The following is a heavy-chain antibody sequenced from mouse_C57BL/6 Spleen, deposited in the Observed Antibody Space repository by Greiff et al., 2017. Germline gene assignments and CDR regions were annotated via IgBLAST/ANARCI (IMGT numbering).Heavy chain of an antibody. V-gene: IGHV1-26*01. D-gene: IGHD2-4*01. CDR2: INPNNGGT. CDR1: GYTFTDYY. CDR3: ARKGYDYDLRGYFDY. J-gene: IGHJ2*01. Sequence: EVQLQQSGPELVKPGASVKISCKASGYTFTDYYMNWVKQSHGKSLEWIGDINPNNGGTSYNQKFKGKATLTVDKSSSTAYMELRSLTSEDSAVYYCARKGYDYDLRGYFDYWGQGTTLTVSS.